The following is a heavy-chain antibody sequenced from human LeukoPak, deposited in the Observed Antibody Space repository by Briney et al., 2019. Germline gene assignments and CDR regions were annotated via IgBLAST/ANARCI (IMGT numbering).Heavy chain of an antibody. D-gene: IGHD3-9*01. J-gene: IGHJ4*02. CDR2: ISYDGSNK. Sequence: GGSLRLSCAASGFTFSSYAMHWVRQAPGKGLEWVAVISYDGSNKYYADSVKGRFTISRDNSKNTLYLQMNSLGAEDTAVYYCARDGHTPYDILTGYLSLWGQGTLVTVSS. V-gene: IGHV3-30*04. CDR1: GFTFSSYA. CDR3: ARDGHTPYDILTGYLSL.